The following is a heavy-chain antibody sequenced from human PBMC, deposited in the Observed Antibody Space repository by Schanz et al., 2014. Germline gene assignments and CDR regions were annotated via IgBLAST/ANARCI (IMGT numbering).Heavy chain of an antibody. V-gene: IGHV1-24*01. Sequence: QVQLVQSGAEVKKPGASVKVSCKVSGYSLNELSMHWVRQAPGRGLEWMGGFHHEDGDTVYAQKFQGRVTMTADKSTSTVYMEVSGLRSEDTAVYFCARGPSTGAFDIWGQGTMGTVSS. J-gene: IGHJ3*02. CDR3: ARGPSTGAFDI. CDR1: GYSLNELS. CDR2: FHHEDGDT.